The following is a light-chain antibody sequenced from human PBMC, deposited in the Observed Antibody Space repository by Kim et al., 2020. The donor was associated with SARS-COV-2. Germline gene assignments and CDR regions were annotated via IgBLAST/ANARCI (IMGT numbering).Light chain of an antibody. CDR2: GKN. Sequence: SSELTQDPAVSVALGQTVRITCQGDSLRSYYASWYQQKPGQAPVLVIYGKNNRPSGIPDRFSGSSSGNTASLTITGAQAEDEADYYCNSRDSSGRVFGGGTKLTV. CDR1: SLRSYY. CDR3: NSRDSSGRV. V-gene: IGLV3-19*01. J-gene: IGLJ3*02.